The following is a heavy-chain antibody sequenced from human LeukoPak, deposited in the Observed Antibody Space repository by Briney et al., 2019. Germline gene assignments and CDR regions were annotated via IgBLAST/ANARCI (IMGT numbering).Heavy chain of an antibody. J-gene: IGHJ6*03. V-gene: IGHV1-69*13. D-gene: IGHD3-10*01. CDR2: IIPIFGTA. CDR1: GYTFTSYG. Sequence: ASVKVSCKASGYTFTSYGISWVRQAPGQGLEWMGGIIPIFGTANYAQKFQGRVTITADESTSTAYMELSSLRSEDTAVYYCARGRSGQSSIGEPPYYYYMDVWGKGTTVTISS. CDR3: ARGRSGQSSIGEPPYYYYMDV.